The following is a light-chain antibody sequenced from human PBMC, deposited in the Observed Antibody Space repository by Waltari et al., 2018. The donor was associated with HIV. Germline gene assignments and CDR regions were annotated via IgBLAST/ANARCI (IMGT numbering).Light chain of an antibody. V-gene: IGLV3-1*01. Sequence: SYDLTQPPSVSVSSGQTATVTCSGVNLGQKYESWYQLRSGLSPVLVIYQSTKMPPGIPERVFGSTSENTATLTMNETQPLDEAHYSCQAWDSGTIVFGGGTSLTVL. CDR2: QST. CDR3: QAWDSGTIV. J-gene: IGLJ3*02. CDR1: NLGQKY.